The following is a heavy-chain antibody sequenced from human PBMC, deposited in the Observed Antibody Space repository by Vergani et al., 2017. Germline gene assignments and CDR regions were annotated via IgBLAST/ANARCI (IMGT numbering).Heavy chain of an antibody. D-gene: IGHD6-13*01. V-gene: IGHV4-59*01. Sequence: QVQLQESGPGLVKPSETLSLTCTVSGGSISSYYWSWIRQPPGKGLEWIGYIYYSGSTNSNPSLKSRFTISVDTSKNQFSLKLSSVTAADTAVYYCEGDNGIAAAGTFGYDYWGQGTLVTVSS. CDR3: EGDNGIAAAGTFGYDY. CDR2: IYYSGST. J-gene: IGHJ4*02. CDR1: GGSISSYY.